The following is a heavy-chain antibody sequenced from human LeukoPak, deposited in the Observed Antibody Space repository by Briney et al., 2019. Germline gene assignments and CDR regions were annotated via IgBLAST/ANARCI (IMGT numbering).Heavy chain of an antibody. CDR2: ISGSGGST. J-gene: IGHJ5*02. Sequence: GGSLRLSCAASGFTFSSYAMSWVRQAPGKGLEWVSAISGSGGSTYYADSVKGRFTISRDNSKNTLYLQMNSLRAEDTAVYYFARDRTVYYDFSKGWFDPWGQGNLVTVSS. D-gene: IGHD3-3*01. V-gene: IGHV3-23*01. CDR3: ARDRTVYYDFSKGWFDP. CDR1: GFTFSSYA.